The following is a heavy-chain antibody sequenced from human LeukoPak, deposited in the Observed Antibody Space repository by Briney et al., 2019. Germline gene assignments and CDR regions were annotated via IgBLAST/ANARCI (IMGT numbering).Heavy chain of an antibody. V-gene: IGHV3-23*01. Sequence: GGSLRLSCAASGFTFNNYAMSWVRQAPGKGLEWVSVISADSATTFYADSVKGRFTISRDNAKNTVFSQMSSLRAEDTALYYCARKSASGNYPLDYWGQGTLVTVSS. CDR3: ARKSASGNYPLDY. D-gene: IGHD3-10*01. J-gene: IGHJ4*02. CDR1: GFTFNNYA. CDR2: ISADSATT.